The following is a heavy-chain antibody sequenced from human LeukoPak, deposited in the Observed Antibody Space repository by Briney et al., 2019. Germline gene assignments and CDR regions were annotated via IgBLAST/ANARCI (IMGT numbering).Heavy chain of an antibody. CDR1: GFTFSSYG. J-gene: IGHJ4*02. V-gene: IGHV3-30*18. CDR3: AKDQIGIAAAGPDY. CDR2: ISYDGSNK. Sequence: PGGSLRLSCAASGFTFSSYGMHWARQAPGKGLEWVAVISYDGSNKYYADSVKGRFTISRDNSKNTLYLQMNSLRAEDTAVYYCAKDQIGIAAAGPDYWGQGTLVTVSS. D-gene: IGHD6-13*01.